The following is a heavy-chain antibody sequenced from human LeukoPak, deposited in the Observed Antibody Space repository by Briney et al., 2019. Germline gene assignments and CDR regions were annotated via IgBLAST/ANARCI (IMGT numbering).Heavy chain of an antibody. Sequence: GASVKVSCKASGYTFTSYGISWMRQAPGQGLEWVGWISAYNGNTNYAQKLQGRVTMTTDTSTSTAYMELRSLRSDDTAVYYCARSGYYDSSGHHFDYWGQGTLVTVSS. CDR3: ARSGYYDSSGHHFDY. D-gene: IGHD3-22*01. V-gene: IGHV1-18*01. J-gene: IGHJ4*02. CDR2: ISAYNGNT. CDR1: GYTFTSYG.